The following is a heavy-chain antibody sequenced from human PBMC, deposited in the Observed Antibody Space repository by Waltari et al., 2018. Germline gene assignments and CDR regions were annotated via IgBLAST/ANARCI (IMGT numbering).Heavy chain of an antibody. D-gene: IGHD6-19*01. V-gene: IGHV4-59*11. Sequence: QVQLQESGPGLVKPSETLSLTCTVSGGSISSHYWSWIRQPPGKGLEWIGYIYYSGSTNYNPSLKSRVTISVDTSKNQFSLKLSSVTAADTAVYYCAIVGSGWPGNWYFDLWGRGTLVTVSS. J-gene: IGHJ2*01. CDR2: IYYSGST. CDR3: AIVGSGWPGNWYFDL. CDR1: GGSISSHY.